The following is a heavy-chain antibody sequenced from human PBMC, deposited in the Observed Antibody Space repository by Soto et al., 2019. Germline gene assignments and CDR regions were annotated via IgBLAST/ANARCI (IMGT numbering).Heavy chain of an antibody. D-gene: IGHD6-6*01. J-gene: IGHJ4*02. CDR1: GGSISSGGYY. V-gene: IGHV4-31*03. Sequence: SETLSLTCTVSGGSISSGGYYWSWIRQHPGKGLEWIGYIYYSGSTYYNPSLKSRVTISVDTSKNQFSLKLSSVTAADTAVYYCARGKYSSTYYFDYWGQGTLVTVSS. CDR2: IYYSGST. CDR3: ARGKYSSTYYFDY.